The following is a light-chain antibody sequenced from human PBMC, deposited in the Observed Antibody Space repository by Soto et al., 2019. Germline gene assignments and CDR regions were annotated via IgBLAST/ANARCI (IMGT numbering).Light chain of an antibody. J-gene: IGLJ2*01. CDR1: SSDVGGYNY. CDR3: SSYGGSNNVL. Sequence: QSVLTQPPSSSGSPGQSVTISCTGTSSDVGGYNYVSWYQQYPGKAPTLMIYEVSKRPSGVPDRFSGSKSGNTASLTVSGLQVEDEADYYCSSYGGSNNVLFGGGTKLTVL. V-gene: IGLV2-8*01. CDR2: EVS.